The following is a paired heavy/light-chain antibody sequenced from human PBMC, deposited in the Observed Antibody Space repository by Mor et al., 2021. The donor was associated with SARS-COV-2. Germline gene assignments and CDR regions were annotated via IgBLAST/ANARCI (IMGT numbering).Heavy chain of an antibody. J-gene: IGHJ6*02. V-gene: IGHV3-30-3*01. CDR1: GFTFSSYA. Sequence: QVQLVESGGGVVQPGRSLRLSCAASGFTFSSYAIHWVRQAPGKGLEWVTIISYDGSNKYYADSVKGRFTISRDNSKNTLYVQMNSLRAEDTAVYYCARETSRFGYYYGMDVWGQGTTVTVSS. CDR2: ISYDGSNK. D-gene: IGHD3-22*01. CDR3: ARETSRFGYYYGMDV.
Light chain of an antibody. V-gene: IGLV2-14*01. CDR2: DVS. Sequence: QSALTQPASVSGSPGQSITISCTGTSSDVGGYNYVSWYQQHPGKAPQLMIYDVSNRPSGVSNRFSGSKSGNTASLTISGLQAEDEADYYCSSYRSSSTLVVFGGGTKLTVL. J-gene: IGLJ2*01. CDR3: SSYRSSSTLVV. CDR1: SSDVGGYNY.